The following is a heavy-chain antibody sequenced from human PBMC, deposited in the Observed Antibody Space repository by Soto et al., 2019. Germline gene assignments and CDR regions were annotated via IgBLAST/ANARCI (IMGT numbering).Heavy chain of an antibody. CDR2: IWYDGSNK. J-gene: IGHJ6*02. D-gene: IGHD1-26*01. V-gene: IGHV3-33*01. Sequence: GGSLRLSCAASGFTFSSYGMHWVRQAPGKGLEWVAVIWYDGSNKYYADSVKGRFTISRDNSKNTLYLQMNSLRAEDTAVYYCARAAGYRGSYLVLDYYYGMDVWGQGTTVTVSS. CDR1: GFTFSSYG. CDR3: ARAAGYRGSYLVLDYYYGMDV.